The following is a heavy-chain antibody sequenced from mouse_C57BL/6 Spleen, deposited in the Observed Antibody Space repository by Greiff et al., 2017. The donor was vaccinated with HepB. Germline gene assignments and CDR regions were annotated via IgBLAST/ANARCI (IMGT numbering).Heavy chain of an antibody. J-gene: IGHJ1*03. V-gene: IGHV1-69*01. Sequence: VQLQQPGAELVMPGASVKLSCKASGYTFTSYWMHWVKQRPGQGLEWIGEIDPADSNTNYNHKFKCKSTLTVDKSSSTAYMQLSSLTSEDAAVSYCARGRDCYACGLYWYFDVWGTGTTVTVSS. CDR3: ARGRDCYACGLYWYFDV. CDR2: IDPADSNT. D-gene: IGHD2-3*01. CDR1: GYTFTSYW.